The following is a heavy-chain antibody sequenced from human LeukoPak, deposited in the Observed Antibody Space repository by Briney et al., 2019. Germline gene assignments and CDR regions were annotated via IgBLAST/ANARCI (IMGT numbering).Heavy chain of an antibody. D-gene: IGHD3-10*01. Sequence: GGSLRLSCAASGFTFSSYGMQWVRQAPGKGLEWVAVISYDGSNKYYADSVKGRFTISRDNSKNTLYLQMNSLSAEDTAVYYCARGEHYYGSGSYYTNGNYFDYWGQGTLVTVSS. J-gene: IGHJ4*02. CDR3: ARGEHYYGSGSYYTNGNYFDY. CDR1: GFTFSSYG. V-gene: IGHV3-30*03. CDR2: ISYDGSNK.